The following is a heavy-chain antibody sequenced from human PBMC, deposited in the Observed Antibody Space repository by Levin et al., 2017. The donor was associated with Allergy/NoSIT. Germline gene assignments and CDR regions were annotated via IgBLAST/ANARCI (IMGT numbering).Heavy chain of an antibody. V-gene: IGHV3-23*01. J-gene: IGHJ4*02. CDR3: VKAPLGRCSGVRCYFFDF. D-gene: IGHD2-15*01. CDR1: GFTFSSYA. Sequence: GGSLRLSCEASGFTFSSYAMNWVRQAPGKRLEWVSSITLDAVHTDYAESVRGRFTTSRDNSQNTVYLQMNSLRVDDTSVYYCVKAPLGRCSGVRCYFFDFLGQGTLVTVSS. CDR2: ITLDAVHT.